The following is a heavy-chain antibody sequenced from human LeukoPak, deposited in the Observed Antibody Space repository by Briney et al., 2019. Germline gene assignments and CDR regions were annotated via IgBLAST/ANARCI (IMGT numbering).Heavy chain of an antibody. CDR3: ARVPSMVGGEDYYYRDV. V-gene: IGHV3-53*01. CDR1: GFTVSSNY. Sequence: GGSLRLSCAASGFTVSSNYMSWARQAPGKGLEWVSVIYSGGSTYYADSVKGRFTISRDNSKNTLYLQMNSLRAEDTAVYYCARVPSMVGGEDYYYRDVGGKGPTVTVPS. D-gene: IGHD3-10*01. J-gene: IGHJ6*03. CDR2: IYSGGST.